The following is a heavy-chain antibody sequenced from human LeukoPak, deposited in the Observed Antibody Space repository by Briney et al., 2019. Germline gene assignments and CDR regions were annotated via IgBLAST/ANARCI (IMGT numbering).Heavy chain of an antibody. V-gene: IGHV3-21*01. CDR3: ARFFGWHTVFDF. D-gene: IGHD3-9*01. Sequence: GGSLRLSCAGSGFTFSSFSMTWVRQAPGKGLEWVSSISGGSSNIYYADSLKGRFTISRDNAKNSLYLQMNRLRVGETAVYYCARFFGWHTVFDFWGQGTLVTVSS. CDR1: GFTFSSFS. J-gene: IGHJ4*02. CDR2: ISGGSSNI.